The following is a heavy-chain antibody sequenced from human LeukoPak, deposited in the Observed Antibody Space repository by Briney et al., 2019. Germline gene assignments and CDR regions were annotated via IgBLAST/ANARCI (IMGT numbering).Heavy chain of an antibody. CDR1: GLTCSNYA. CDR2: LSGSGGAT. J-gene: IGHJ3*02. CDR3: AKDRTPYSRSGGYYLEAFDI. D-gene: IGHD3-22*01. Sequence: GGSLRLSCAASGLTCSNYARPWVRLAPGKGLEWVSSLSGSGGATWYAGSVKGRFTISRDNSKNTLYLRMNSLRAEDTAVYYCAKDRTPYSRSGGYYLEAFDIWGHGTLVTVSS. V-gene: IGHV3-23*01.